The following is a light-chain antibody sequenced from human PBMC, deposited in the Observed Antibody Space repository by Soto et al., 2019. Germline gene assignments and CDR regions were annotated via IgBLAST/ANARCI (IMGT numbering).Light chain of an antibody. CDR2: GAS. Sequence: EIVLTQSPGTLSLSPGERATLSCRASQSVISSYLAWYQQKSGQAPRLFIYGASNRATGIPDRFSGSGSGTDFTLTISRLEPEDFAVYYCQQRSNRFTFGPGTKVDI. V-gene: IGKV3D-20*02. CDR1: QSVISSY. CDR3: QQRSNRFT. J-gene: IGKJ3*01.